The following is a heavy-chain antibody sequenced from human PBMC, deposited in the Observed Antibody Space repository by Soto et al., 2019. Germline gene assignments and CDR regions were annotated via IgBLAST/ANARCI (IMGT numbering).Heavy chain of an antibody. J-gene: IGHJ6*03. V-gene: IGHV3-23*01. CDR1: GFSFVNYA. CDR2: ISGSGCDT. CDR3: ARDKALYYYYYMDV. Sequence: PGGSLRLSCAASGFSFVNYAMSWVRQSPGKGLEWVSNISGSGCDTKYVDSVRGRFTFSRDNSKNTLYLQMNSLRAEDTAVYYCARDKALYYYYYMDVWGKGTTVTVSS.